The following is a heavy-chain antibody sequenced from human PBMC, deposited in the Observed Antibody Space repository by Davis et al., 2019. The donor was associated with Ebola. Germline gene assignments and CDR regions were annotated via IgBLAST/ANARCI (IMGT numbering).Heavy chain of an antibody. D-gene: IGHD3-22*01. CDR2: IIPVIATP. CDR1: GGTFNRYG. J-gene: IGHJ3*01. V-gene: IGHV1-69*13. CDR3: ATDEKTYYYDSSGSKTWGTDAFDF. Sequence: SVKVSCKASGGTFNRYGISWVRQAPGQGLEWLGGIIPVIATPHYAQKFQGRVSITADESTSTAYMELSSLRSEDTAVYYCATDEKTYYYDSSGSKTWGTDAFDFWGQGTMVTVSS.